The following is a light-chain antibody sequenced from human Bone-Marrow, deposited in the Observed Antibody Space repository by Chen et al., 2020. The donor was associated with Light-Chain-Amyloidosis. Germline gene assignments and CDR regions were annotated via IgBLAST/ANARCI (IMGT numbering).Light chain of an antibody. V-gene: IGLV2-14*01. CDR1: SGDVGTYNY. Sequence: QSALTQPASVSGSPGQSITISCSGTSGDVGTYNYVSWYQQHPGKAPKVMSYAVSNRPSGVSNRFSGSKSGNTASLTISVLQAEDEADYYCSSFTSSSSYVFGPGTKVTVL. J-gene: IGLJ1*01. CDR3: SSFTSSSSYV. CDR2: AVS.